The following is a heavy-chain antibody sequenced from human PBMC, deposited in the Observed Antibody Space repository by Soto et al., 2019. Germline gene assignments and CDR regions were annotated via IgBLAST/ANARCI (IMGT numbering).Heavy chain of an antibody. CDR2: ISWNSGSI. D-gene: IGHD3-22*01. CDR3: AKGPDYYDSSGYYWFAY. Sequence: HPGGSLRLSCAASGFTFDDYAMHWVRQAPGKGLEWVSGISWNSGSIGYADSVKGRFTISRDNAKNSLYLQMNSLRAEDTALYYCAKGPDYYDSSGYYWFAYWGQGTLVTVSS. V-gene: IGHV3-9*01. CDR1: GFTFDDYA. J-gene: IGHJ4*02.